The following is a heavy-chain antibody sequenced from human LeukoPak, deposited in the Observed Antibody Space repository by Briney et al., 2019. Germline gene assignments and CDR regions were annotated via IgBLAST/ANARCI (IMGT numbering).Heavy chain of an antibody. J-gene: IGHJ6*02. CDR2: FDPEDGET. CDR1: GYTLTELS. Sequence: ASVKVSCKVSGYTLTELSMHWVRQAPGKGLEWMGGFDPEDGETIYAQKFQGRVTMTEDTSTDTAYMELSSLRSEDTAVYYCATAARYYYDSSGYYSYGMDVWGQGTTVTVSS. D-gene: IGHD3-22*01. V-gene: IGHV1-24*01. CDR3: ATAARYYYDSSGYYSYGMDV.